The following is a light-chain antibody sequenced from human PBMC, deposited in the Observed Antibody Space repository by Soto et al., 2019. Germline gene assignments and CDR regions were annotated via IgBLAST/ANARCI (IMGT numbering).Light chain of an antibody. CDR3: CSYAGTYTHV. Sequence: QSALTQPRSVYGSPGQSVTISCTGTSRDVGGYNYVSWYQQHPGTAPKLMIYDVSKRPSGVPDRFSGSKSGNTASLTISGLQAEDEADYYCCSYAGTYTHVFGTGTKLTVL. CDR2: DVS. V-gene: IGLV2-11*01. J-gene: IGLJ1*01. CDR1: SRDVGGYNY.